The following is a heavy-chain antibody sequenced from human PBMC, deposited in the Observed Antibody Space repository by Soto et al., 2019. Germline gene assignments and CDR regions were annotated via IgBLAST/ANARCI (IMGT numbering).Heavy chain of an antibody. CDR2: IDPSDSYT. Sequence: GESLKISCKGSGYSFTSYWISWVRQMPGKGLEWMGRIDPSDSYTNYSPSFQGHVTISADKSISTAYLQWSSLKASDTAMYYCARSDNLTGPPYYGMDVWGQGTTVTVPS. CDR1: GYSFTSYW. CDR3: ARSDNLTGPPYYGMDV. J-gene: IGHJ6*02. V-gene: IGHV5-10-1*01. D-gene: IGHD3-9*01.